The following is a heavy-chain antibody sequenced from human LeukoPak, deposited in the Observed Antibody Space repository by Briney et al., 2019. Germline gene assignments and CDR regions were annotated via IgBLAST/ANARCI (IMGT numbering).Heavy chain of an antibody. CDR3: AGSGYYYKFDY. V-gene: IGHV4-34*08. D-gene: IGHD3-22*01. J-gene: IGHJ4*02. Sequence: PGGSLRLSCTTSGFNFRAYWMGWVRQAPGKGLEWIGEINHSGSTNYNPSLKSRVTISVDTSKNQFSLKLSSVTAADTAVYYCAGSGYYYKFDYWGQGTLVTVSS. CDR1: GFNFRAYW. CDR2: INHSGST.